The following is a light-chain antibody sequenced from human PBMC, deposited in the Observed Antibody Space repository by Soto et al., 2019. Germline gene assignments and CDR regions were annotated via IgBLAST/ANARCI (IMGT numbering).Light chain of an antibody. Sequence: EIVMTQSPATLSLYPGERATLSCRASQNVGRSLAWFQQTPGQPPRLLIYDASTRAAGIPARFSGSGSGAAFTLTISSLEPEDSAVYYCQQRYTWVTLGGGTKLEIK. V-gene: IGKV3-11*01. CDR2: DAS. CDR3: QQRYTWVT. CDR1: QNVGRS. J-gene: IGKJ4*01.